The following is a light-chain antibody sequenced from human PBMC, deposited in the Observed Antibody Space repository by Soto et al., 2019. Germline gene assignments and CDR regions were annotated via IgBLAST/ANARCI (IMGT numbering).Light chain of an antibody. J-gene: IGKJ5*01. CDR1: QSVSSNN. CDR3: QQRSNWPIT. V-gene: IGKV3D-20*02. Sequence: EIVCTQSPGTLSLSPGERATLSCRASQSVSSNNLAWYQQRPGQAPRLLIYDASNRATGIPARFSGSGSGTDFTLTISSLEPEDFAVYYCQQRSNWPITFGQGTRLEIK. CDR2: DAS.